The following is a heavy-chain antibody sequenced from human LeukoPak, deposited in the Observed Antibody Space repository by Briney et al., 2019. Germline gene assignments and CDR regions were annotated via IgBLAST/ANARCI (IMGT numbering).Heavy chain of an antibody. CDR3: AKDRLAYSGHDYMYYYYGMDV. CDR1: GFTFSSYG. J-gene: IGHJ6*02. D-gene: IGHD5-12*01. Sequence: GGSLRLSCAASGFTFSSYGMSWVRQAPGKGLEWVSGISGSGGRTYYADSVKGRFTISRDNSKNTLYLQMNSLGAEDTAVYYCAKDRLAYSGHDYMYYYYGMDVWGQGTTVTVSS. CDR2: ISGSGGRT. V-gene: IGHV3-23*01.